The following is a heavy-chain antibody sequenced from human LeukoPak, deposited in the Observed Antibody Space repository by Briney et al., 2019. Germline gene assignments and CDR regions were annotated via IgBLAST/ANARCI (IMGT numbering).Heavy chain of an antibody. Sequence: PSETLSLTCTVSGGSISSYYWSWIRQPAGKGLEWIGRIYTSGSTNYNPSLKSRVTMSVDTSKNQFSLKLSSVTAADTAVYYCARDPIFYCSGGSCYSNGFDPWGQGTLVTVSS. CDR1: GGSISSYY. D-gene: IGHD2-15*01. V-gene: IGHV4-4*07. CDR3: ARDPIFYCSGGSCYSNGFDP. CDR2: IYTSGST. J-gene: IGHJ5*02.